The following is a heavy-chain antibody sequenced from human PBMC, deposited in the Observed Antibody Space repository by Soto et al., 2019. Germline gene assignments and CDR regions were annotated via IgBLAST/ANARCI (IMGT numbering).Heavy chain of an antibody. Sequence: PGGSLRLSCAASGFTLSSYAMSWVRRAPGKGLEWVSAISGSGNRTFHADSVKGRFTISRDNSKNALYLQMNSLRVEDTAVYYCAKEVTSGSYSHYYYGLDVWGQGTTVTVSS. J-gene: IGHJ6*02. D-gene: IGHD1-26*01. CDR2: ISGSGNRT. V-gene: IGHV3-23*01. CDR3: AKEVTSGSYSHYYYGLDV. CDR1: GFTLSSYA.